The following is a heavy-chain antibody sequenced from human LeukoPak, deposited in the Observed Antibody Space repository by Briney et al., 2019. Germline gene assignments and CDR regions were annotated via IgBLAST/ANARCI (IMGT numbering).Heavy chain of an antibody. CDR1: GFMFSKYD. V-gene: IGHV3-13*01. J-gene: IGHJ4*02. CDR3: ARENLEYGDYAIDY. Sequence: SGGSLRLSSAASGFMFSKYDMHWVRQVTGKGLEWVSGIDRDGVTYYSGSVKGRFTSSRENAKNSLDLQMNTLRAGDTGVYYCARENLEYGDYAIDYWGQGILVIVSS. D-gene: IGHD4-17*01. CDR2: IDRDGVT.